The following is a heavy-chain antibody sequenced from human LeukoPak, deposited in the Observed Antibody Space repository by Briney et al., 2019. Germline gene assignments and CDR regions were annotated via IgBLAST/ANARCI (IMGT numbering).Heavy chain of an antibody. CDR3: ATWSENPYASGRYYMDV. D-gene: IGHD3-10*01. J-gene: IGHJ6*03. CDR1: GGTFSSYA. V-gene: IGHV1-69*13. CDR2: IIPIFGTT. Sequence: GASVKVSCKASGGTFSSYAISWVRQAPGQGLEWMGGIIPIFGTTNYAQKFQARVTITADESTSAAYMELSTLRSEDTAVYYCATWSENPYASGRYYMDVWGKGTTVTVSS.